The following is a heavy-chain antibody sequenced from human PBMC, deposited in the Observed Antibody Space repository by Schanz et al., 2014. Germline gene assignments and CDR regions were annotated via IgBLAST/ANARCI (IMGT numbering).Heavy chain of an antibody. D-gene: IGHD2-15*01. J-gene: IGHJ4*02. CDR2: VSGYNDIT. CDR1: GYTFTSYG. V-gene: IGHV1-18*04. Sequence: QVQLVQSGAEVKKPGASVKVSCKASGYTFTSYGISWVRQAPGQGLEWMGWVSGYNDITNYAHKFRGRLTMTTDTSTRTAHMELRSLRSDDTAVYYCARAGYCRDSGCYSLGIEYWGQGTLVTVSS. CDR3: ARAGYCRDSGCYSLGIEY.